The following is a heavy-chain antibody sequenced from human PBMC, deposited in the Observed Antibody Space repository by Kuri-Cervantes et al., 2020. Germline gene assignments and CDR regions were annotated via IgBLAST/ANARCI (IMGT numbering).Heavy chain of an antibody. J-gene: IGHJ4*02. V-gene: IGHV3-7*01. D-gene: IGHD1-14*01. CDR1: GFTFSSYW. CDR2: IKQDGSEK. Sequence: GESLKLSCAASGFTFSSYWMSWVRQAPGKGLEWVANIKQDGSEKYYVDSVKGRFTISRDNAKNSLYLQMNSLRAEDTAVYYCARGGKGMAYFDYWGQGTLVTVSS. CDR3: ARGGKGMAYFDY.